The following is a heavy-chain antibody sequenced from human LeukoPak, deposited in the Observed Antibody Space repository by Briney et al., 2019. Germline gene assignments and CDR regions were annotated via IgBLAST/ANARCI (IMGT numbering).Heavy chain of an antibody. D-gene: IGHD3-9*01. CDR1: GFTFSSYW. CDR2: IKQDGSEK. Sequence: GGSLRLSCAASGFTFSSYWMSWVRQAPGKGLEWVANIKQDGSEKYYVDSVKGRFTISRDNAKNSLYLQMNSLRAEDTAVYYCARSHYDILTGYYSLDYWGQGTLVTVSS. J-gene: IGHJ4*02. CDR3: ARSHYDILTGYYSLDY. V-gene: IGHV3-7*01.